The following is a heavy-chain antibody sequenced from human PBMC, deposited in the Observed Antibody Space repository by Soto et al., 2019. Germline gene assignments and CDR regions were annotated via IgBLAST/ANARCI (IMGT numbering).Heavy chain of an antibody. CDR1: GFTFSSYS. Sequence: GWSLRLSCAASGFTFSSYSMNSVRQAPGKGLEWVSSISSTTNYICYGDSMKGRFTISRDNAKNSLYLEMNSLRAEDTAVYYCARESEDLTSNFDYWGQGTLVTVSS. V-gene: IGHV3-21*06. CDR3: ARESEDLTSNFDY. J-gene: IGHJ4*02. CDR2: ISSTTNYI.